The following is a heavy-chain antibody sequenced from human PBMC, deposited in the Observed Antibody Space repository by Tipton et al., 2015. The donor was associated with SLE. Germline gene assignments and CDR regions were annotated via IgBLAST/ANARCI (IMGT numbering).Heavy chain of an antibody. CDR1: GFTFSSYG. Sequence: SLRLSCAASGFTFSSYGMHWVRQAPGKGLEWVAVIWYDGSNKYYADSVKGRFTISRDNSKNTLYLQMNSLRAEDTAVYYCAKVGIQLLDAFDIWGQGTMVTVSS. CDR3: AKVGIQLLDAFDI. CDR2: IWYDGSNK. J-gene: IGHJ3*02. D-gene: IGHD5-18*01. V-gene: IGHV3-33*06.